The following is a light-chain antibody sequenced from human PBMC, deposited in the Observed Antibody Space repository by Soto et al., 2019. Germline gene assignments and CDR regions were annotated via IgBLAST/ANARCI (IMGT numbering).Light chain of an antibody. J-gene: IGKJ1*01. V-gene: IGKV4-1*01. CDR1: QSVLYSSNNQNC. CDR3: QQYCATPWT. Sequence: DIVMTQSPDSLAVSLGERATINCESSQSVLYSSNNQNCLAWYQQKPGQPPKLLIYWASTRESGVPDRFSGSGSVTDFTLTISSRQAEDVAVYYCQQYCATPWTFGQGTKVEIK. CDR2: WAS.